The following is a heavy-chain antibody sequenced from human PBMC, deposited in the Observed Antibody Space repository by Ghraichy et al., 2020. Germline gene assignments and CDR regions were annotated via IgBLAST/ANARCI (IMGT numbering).Heavy chain of an antibody. D-gene: IGHD1-7*01. V-gene: IGHV3-23*01. CDR2: ISGSGGST. CDR3: AKEFLGELRNGVFDY. CDR1: GFTFSSYA. Sequence: GESLNISCAASGFTFSSYAMSWVRQAPGKGLEWVSAISGSGGSTYYADSVKGRFTISRDNSKNTLYLPMNSLRAQDTAVYYCAKEFLGELRNGVFDYWGQGTLVTVSS. J-gene: IGHJ4*02.